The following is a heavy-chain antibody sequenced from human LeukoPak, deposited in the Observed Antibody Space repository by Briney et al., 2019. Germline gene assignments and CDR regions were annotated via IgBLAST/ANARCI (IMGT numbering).Heavy chain of an antibody. CDR3: ATLGVTADAFDI. D-gene: IGHD4-23*01. J-gene: IGHJ3*02. Sequence: GGSLRLSCAASGFTFSDYSMSWIRQAPGKGLEWVSYIRSSGNTIYYADSVKGRFTISRDNAKNSLYLQMNSLRAEDTAVYYCATLGVTADAFDIWGQGTMVTVSS. CDR2: IRSSGNTI. CDR1: GFTFSDYS. V-gene: IGHV3-11*04.